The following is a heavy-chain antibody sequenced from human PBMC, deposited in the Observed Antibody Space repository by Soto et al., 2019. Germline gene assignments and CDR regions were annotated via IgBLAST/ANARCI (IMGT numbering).Heavy chain of an antibody. V-gene: IGHV4-61*01. D-gene: IGHD3-10*01. CDR2: IYYSGST. J-gene: IGHJ5*02. Sequence: SETLSLTCTVSGGSVSSGSYYWSWIRQPPGKGLEWIGYIYYSGSTNYNPSLKSRVTISVDTSKNQFSLKLSSVTAADTAVYYCARDYGSGSYLKLNWFDPWGQGTLVTVSS. CDR3: ARDYGSGSYLKLNWFDP. CDR1: GGSVSSGSYY.